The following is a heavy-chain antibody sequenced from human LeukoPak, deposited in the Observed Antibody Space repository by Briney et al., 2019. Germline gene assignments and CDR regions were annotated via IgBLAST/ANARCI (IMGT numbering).Heavy chain of an antibody. CDR3: ARENGAARRGGHFDY. Sequence: ASVKVSCKASGYTFTSYGISWVRQAPGQGLEWMGWISAYNGNTNYAQKFQGRVTITADKSTSTAYMELSSLRSEDTAVYYCARENGAARRGGHFDYWGQGTLVTVSS. V-gene: IGHV1-18*01. D-gene: IGHD6-6*01. CDR2: ISAYNGNT. J-gene: IGHJ4*02. CDR1: GYTFTSYG.